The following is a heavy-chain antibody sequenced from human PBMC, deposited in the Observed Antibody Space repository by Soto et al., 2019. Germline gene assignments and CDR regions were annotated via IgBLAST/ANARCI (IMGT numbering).Heavy chain of an antibody. CDR3: TKGATRPFDS. CDR1: GYRFTSSW. J-gene: IGHJ4*02. Sequence: GESLKITRKGSGYRFTSSWIGCVRQMPGKGLEWLGNVYPSDSAVRYSPSFAGRVTISADNSINTAYLHLLNLNASDTAIYYCTKGATRPFDSWGQGSRLTASS. D-gene: IGHD3-16*01. V-gene: IGHV5-51*01. CDR2: VYPSDSAV.